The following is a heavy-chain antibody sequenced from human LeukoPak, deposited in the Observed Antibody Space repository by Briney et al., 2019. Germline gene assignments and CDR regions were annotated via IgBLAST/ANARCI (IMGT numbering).Heavy chain of an antibody. V-gene: IGHV3-48*01. CDR1: GFTFSNYS. D-gene: IGHD3-10*02. Sequence: GGSPRLSCEASGFTFSNYSMNWVRQAPGKGLEWVSYIRSSSSTIYYADSVKGRFTISRDNAKNSLYLQMNSLRAEDTAVYYCAELGITMIGGVWGKGTTVTISS. CDR3: AELGITMIGGV. CDR2: IRSSSSTI. J-gene: IGHJ6*04.